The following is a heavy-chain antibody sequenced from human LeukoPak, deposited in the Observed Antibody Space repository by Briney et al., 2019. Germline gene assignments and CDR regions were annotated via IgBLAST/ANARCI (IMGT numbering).Heavy chain of an antibody. Sequence: SVKVSCKASGGTFSSYAISWVRQAPGQGLEWMGGIIPIFGTANYAQKFQGRVTITADESTSTAYMELSSLRSEDTAVYYCARAARATVTRGWFDPWGQGTLVTVSS. J-gene: IGHJ5*02. CDR3: ARAARATVTRGWFDP. CDR2: IIPIFGTA. D-gene: IGHD4-17*01. V-gene: IGHV1-69*01. CDR1: GGTFSSYA.